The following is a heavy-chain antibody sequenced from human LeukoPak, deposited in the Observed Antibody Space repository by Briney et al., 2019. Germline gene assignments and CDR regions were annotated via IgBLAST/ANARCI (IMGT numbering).Heavy chain of an antibody. CDR3: AKWGFSSSWYNEEIFYGMDV. D-gene: IGHD6-13*01. V-gene: IGHV3-53*01. J-gene: IGHJ6*02. Sequence: GGSLRLSCAASGFTVSSNYMSWVRQAPGKGLEWVSVIYSGGSTYYADSVKGRFTISRDNSKNTLYLQMNSLRAEDTAVYYCAKWGFSSSWYNEEIFYGMDVWGQGTTVTVSS. CDR1: GFTVSSNY. CDR2: IYSGGST.